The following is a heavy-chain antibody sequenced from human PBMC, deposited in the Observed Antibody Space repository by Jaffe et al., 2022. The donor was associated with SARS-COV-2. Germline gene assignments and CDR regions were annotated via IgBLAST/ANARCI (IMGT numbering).Heavy chain of an antibody. Sequence: QLQLQESGPGLVRPSETLSLTCTVSGGSISTSSYYWGWIRQPPGKGLEWIATISYNDITYYSPSLKSRVTISVDTSKNQFSLKLSSVTAADTAVYYCARHEIAARPLDYWGQGTLVSVSS. CDR2: ISYNDIT. V-gene: IGHV4-39*01. CDR3: ARHEIAARPLDY. J-gene: IGHJ4*02. D-gene: IGHD6-6*01. CDR1: GGSISTSSYY.